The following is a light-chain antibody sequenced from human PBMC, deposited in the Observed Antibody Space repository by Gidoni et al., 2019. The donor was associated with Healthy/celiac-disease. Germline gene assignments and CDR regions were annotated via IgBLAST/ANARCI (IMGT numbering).Light chain of an antibody. CDR3: QQYDNLPPLT. J-gene: IGKJ4*01. V-gene: IGKV1-33*01. CDR1: QDISNY. CDR2: DAS. Sequence: DIQMTQSPSSLSASVGDRVTITCQASQDISNYLNWYQQKTGKAPKLLIYDASNLETGVPSRFSGSGSGTDFTITISSLQPEDIATYYCQQYDNLPPLTCGGGTKVEIK.